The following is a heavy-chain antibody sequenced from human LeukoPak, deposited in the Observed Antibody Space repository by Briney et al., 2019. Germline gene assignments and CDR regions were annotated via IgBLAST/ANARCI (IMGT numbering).Heavy chain of an antibody. CDR1: GYSFTDYW. V-gene: IGHV5-51*01. CDR3: TRVDFYYYYMDF. J-gene: IGHJ6*03. CDR2: IYPRDSHT. Sequence: GESLQISFKASGYSFTDYWIGWVRQMPGKGLEWMGIIYPRDSHTIYSPSFQGQVTVSADKSITTAYLQWSSLKASDTAIYYCTRVDFYYYYMDFWGKGTTVSVSS.